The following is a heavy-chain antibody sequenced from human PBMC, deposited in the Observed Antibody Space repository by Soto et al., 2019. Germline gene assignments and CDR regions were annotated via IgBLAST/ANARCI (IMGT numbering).Heavy chain of an antibody. J-gene: IGHJ4*02. CDR3: ARMNNWNQYYFDY. CDR2: IYHSGST. Sequence: SETLSLTCAVSSGYISSSNWWSWVRQPPGKGLEWIGEIYHSGSTNYNPSLKSRVTISVDKSKNQFSLKLSSVTAADTAVYYCARMNNWNQYYFDYWGQGTLVTVSS. CDR1: SGYISSSNW. D-gene: IGHD1-20*01. V-gene: IGHV4-4*02.